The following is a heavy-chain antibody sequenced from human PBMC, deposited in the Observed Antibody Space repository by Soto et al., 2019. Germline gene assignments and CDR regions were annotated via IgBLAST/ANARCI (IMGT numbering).Heavy chain of an antibody. J-gene: IGHJ4*02. V-gene: IGHV4-4*02. CDR2: IYHSGAT. Sequence: QVQLQESGPGLVKPSGTLCLTCVVSGDSITNRNWWSWVRQAPGKGLEWIGEIYHSGATTYNPSLKSRATISVEPSNNRFALKLTSVTAAVTAVYFCARDLGTGTDYWGQGTLVTVAS. CDR3: ARDLGTGTDY. CDR1: GDSITNRNW. D-gene: IGHD1-1*01.